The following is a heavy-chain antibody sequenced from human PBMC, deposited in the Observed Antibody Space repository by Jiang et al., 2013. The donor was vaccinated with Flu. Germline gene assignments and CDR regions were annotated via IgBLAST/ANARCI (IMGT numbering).Heavy chain of an antibody. V-gene: IGHV1-8*01. CDR3: ARAESFDL. CDR2: NPNSGNT. J-gene: IGHJ2*01. Sequence: NPNSGNTGYAQKFQGRVTMTRNTSISTAYMELSSLRSEDTTVYYCARAESFDLWGRGTLVTVSS.